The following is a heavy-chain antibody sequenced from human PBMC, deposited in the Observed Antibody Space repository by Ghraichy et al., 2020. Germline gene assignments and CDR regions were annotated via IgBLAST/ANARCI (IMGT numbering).Heavy chain of an antibody. CDR3: ARAYGGKDGNHDAFDI. CDR2: IIPIFGTA. CDR1: GGTFNSYA. Sequence: SVKVSCKASGGTFNSYAISWVRQAPGQGLEWMGGIIPIFGTANYAQKFQGRVTITADESTSTAYMELSSLRSEDTAVYYCARAYGGKDGNHDAFDIWGQGTMVTVSS. J-gene: IGHJ3*02. V-gene: IGHV1-69*13. D-gene: IGHD4-23*01.